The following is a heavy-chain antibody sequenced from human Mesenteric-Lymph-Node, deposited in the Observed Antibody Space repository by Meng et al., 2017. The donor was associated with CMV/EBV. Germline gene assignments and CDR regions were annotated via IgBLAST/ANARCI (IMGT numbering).Heavy chain of an antibody. Sequence: GGSLRLSCAASGFTVSSHYMSWVRQAPGKGLEWVSVIYSGGSTYYADSVKGRFTISRDTSKNTLYLQMSTLRVDDTALYYCARDKVPAAPYYYGMDVWGQGTTVTVSS. J-gene: IGHJ6*02. CDR3: ARDKVPAAPYYYGMDV. V-gene: IGHV3-53*05. D-gene: IGHD2-2*01. CDR1: GFTVSSHY. CDR2: IYSGGST.